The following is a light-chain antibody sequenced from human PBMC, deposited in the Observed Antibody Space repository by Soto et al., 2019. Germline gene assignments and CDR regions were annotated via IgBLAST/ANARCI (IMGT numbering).Light chain of an antibody. J-gene: IGKJ3*01. CDR2: DAS. CDR1: QRISRN. CDR3: QQYNNWPPFT. Sequence: VVLTQSPATLSVSPGESATLSCRASQRISRNLAWYHQKPGQSPRLLIYDASIRATDIPARYTGSGSGTEFTLTIDSLQSEDFALYYCQQYNNWPPFTFGPGTQVDI. V-gene: IGKV3-15*01.